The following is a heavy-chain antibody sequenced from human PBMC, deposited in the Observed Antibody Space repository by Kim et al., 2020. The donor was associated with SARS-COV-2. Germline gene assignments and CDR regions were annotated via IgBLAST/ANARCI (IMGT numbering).Heavy chain of an antibody. J-gene: IGHJ4*02. CDR3: SRESSSSSRFDF. CDR1: GFCVRDYY. V-gene: IGHV3-11*01. CDR2: ISSSGITI. Sequence: GGSLRLSCAASGFCVRDYYVSWIRQPPGKGLEWLSYISSSGITIYYADSAKGRFTISKVKAKNSLFLQMSGLRVEDTAIYYCSRESSSSSRFDFLVPGT. D-gene: IGHD6-6*01.